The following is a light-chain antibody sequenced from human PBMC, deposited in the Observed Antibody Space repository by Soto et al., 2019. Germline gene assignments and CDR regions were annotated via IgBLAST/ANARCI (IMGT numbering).Light chain of an antibody. CDR1: QSISNT. Sequence: EIVMTQSPATLSVSLGERATLSCRASQSISNTLAWYQQKPGQAPRLLIYGASTRATGIPARFSGSGSGTEFTLTISSLQSEDFAVYYCQQYTNWYTFGQGTKLEI. V-gene: IGKV3-15*01. CDR2: GAS. J-gene: IGKJ2*01. CDR3: QQYTNWYT.